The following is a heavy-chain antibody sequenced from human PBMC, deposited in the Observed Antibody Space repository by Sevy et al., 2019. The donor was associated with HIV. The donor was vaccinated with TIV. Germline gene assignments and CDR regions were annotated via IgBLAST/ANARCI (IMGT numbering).Heavy chain of an antibody. Sequence: GGSLRLSCQPSGFTFASYAMNWVRQAPGKGLEWISTIYGSGGLTYYADSVKGRFTISRDKSKNTLYLQMNSLRTEDTALYYCAGGRYDSSGTFDAPDIWGQGTMVTVSS. CDR2: IYGSGGLT. V-gene: IGHV3-23*01. D-gene: IGHD3-22*01. CDR1: GFTFASYA. CDR3: AGGRYDSSGTFDAPDI. J-gene: IGHJ3*02.